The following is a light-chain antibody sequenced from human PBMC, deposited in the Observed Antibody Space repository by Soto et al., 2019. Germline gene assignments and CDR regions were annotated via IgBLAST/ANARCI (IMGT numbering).Light chain of an antibody. Sequence: EIVMTQSPATLSVSPGERATLSCRASQSVSSNLAWYQQKPGQASRLLIDGASTRATGIPARFSGSGSGTEFTLTISSLQSEDFAVYYCQQYNNWPFTFGPGTKVDIK. CDR2: GAS. CDR1: QSVSSN. J-gene: IGKJ3*01. CDR3: QQYNNWPFT. V-gene: IGKV3-15*01.